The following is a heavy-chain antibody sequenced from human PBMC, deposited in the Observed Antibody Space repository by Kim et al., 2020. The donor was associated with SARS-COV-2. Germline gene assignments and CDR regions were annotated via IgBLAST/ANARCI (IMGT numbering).Heavy chain of an antibody. V-gene: IGHV1-8*01. CDR2: MNPNSGNT. CDR1: GYTFTSYD. CDR3: ARMREIPYKYYYYYYGMDV. J-gene: IGHJ6*02. Sequence: ASVKVSCKASGYTFTSYDINWVRQATGQGLEWMGWMNPNSGNTGYAQKFQGRVTMTRNTSISTAYMELSSLRSEDTAVYYCARMREIPYKYYYYYYGMDVWGQGTTVTVSS. D-gene: IGHD1-1*01.